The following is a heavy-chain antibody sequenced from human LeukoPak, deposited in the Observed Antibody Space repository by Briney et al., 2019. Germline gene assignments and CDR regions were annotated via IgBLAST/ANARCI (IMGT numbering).Heavy chain of an antibody. CDR3: ARGASVSVLYYFYHYMDV. J-gene: IGHJ6*03. D-gene: IGHD2/OR15-2a*01. V-gene: IGHV1-2*02. CDR1: GYTFTDYY. CDR2: INPNTGGT. Sequence: ASVKVSCKASGYTFTDYYIHWVRQAPGQGLEWMGWINPNTGGTNYAQKFQGRVTMTRDTSISTAYMELSRLRSDDTVVFYCARGASVSVLYYFYHYMDVWGKGTTVTISS.